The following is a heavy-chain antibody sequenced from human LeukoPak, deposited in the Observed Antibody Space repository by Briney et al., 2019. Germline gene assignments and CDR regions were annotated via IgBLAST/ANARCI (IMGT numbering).Heavy chain of an antibody. V-gene: IGHV1-46*01. Sequence: GASVKVSCKASGYTFTSHYMHWVRQAPGQGLEWMGIINPSGGSTSYPQKFQGRVTMTRDTSTSTVYMELSSLRSEDTAVYFCARDEVAGTYYFDNWGQGTLVTGSS. D-gene: IGHD6-19*01. CDR2: INPSGGST. CDR3: ARDEVAGTYYFDN. CDR1: GYTFTSHY. J-gene: IGHJ4*02.